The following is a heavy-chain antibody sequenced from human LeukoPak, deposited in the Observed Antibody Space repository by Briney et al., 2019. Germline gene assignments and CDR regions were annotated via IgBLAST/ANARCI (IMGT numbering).Heavy chain of an antibody. Sequence: ASVKVSCYASGDHLTDYYKHWVRQAPGQGLEWMGWINPNSGGTNYAKKFQGRVTMTRDTSISTAYMELGRLRFDDTAVYYCARGYDMWVAYWGQGNLVTVSS. CDR3: ARGYDMWVAY. D-gene: IGHD5-12*01. CDR1: GDHLTDYY. V-gene: IGHV1-2*02. J-gene: IGHJ4*02. CDR2: INPNSGGT.